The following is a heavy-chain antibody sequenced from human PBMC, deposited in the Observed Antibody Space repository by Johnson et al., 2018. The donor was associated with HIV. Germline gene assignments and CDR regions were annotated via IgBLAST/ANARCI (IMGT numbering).Heavy chain of an antibody. CDR3: GRGGVGDVFDI. V-gene: IGHV3-48*04. D-gene: IGHD1-26*01. CDR1: GFTFSTYG. J-gene: IGHJ3*02. CDR2: ISSSGNTI. Sequence: MQLVESGGGVVQPGGSLRLSCAASGFTFSTYGMHWVRQAPGKGLEWVSYISSSGNTIYYADSVKGRFTISRDNAKNSLYLQMNSLRAEDTAVYYCGRGGVGDVFDIWGQGTMVTVSS.